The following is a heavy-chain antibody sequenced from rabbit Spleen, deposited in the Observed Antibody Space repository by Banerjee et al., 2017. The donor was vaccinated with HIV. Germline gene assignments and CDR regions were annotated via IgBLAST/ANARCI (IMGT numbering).Heavy chain of an antibody. V-gene: IGHV1S40*01. D-gene: IGHD1-1*01. CDR2: IYTGSGTN. CDR1: GFSFSSRYY. Sequence: QSLEESGGDLVKPGASLTLTCTASGFSFSSRYYMCWVRQAPGKGLEWIGCIYTGSGTNYYASWAKGRFTFSKTSSTTVTLQMTSLTAADTATYFCARRDSTSRKYDLWGQGTLVTVS. CDR3: ARRDSTSRKYDL. J-gene: IGHJ4*01.